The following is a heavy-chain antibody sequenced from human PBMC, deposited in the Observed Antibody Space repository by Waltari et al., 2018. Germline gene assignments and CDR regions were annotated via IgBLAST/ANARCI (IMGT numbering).Heavy chain of an antibody. D-gene: IGHD3-22*01. V-gene: IGHV1-69*01. CDR2: IIPIVGTA. Sequence: QVQLVQSGAEVKKPGSSVKVSCKASGGTFSSYAISWVRQAPGQGLEWMGGIIPIVGTANDAQKFQGRVTITADESTSTAYMELSSLRSEDTAVYYWAREHYDSSGGAHWGQGTLVTVSS. CDR3: AREHYDSSGGAH. J-gene: IGHJ4*02. CDR1: GGTFSSYA.